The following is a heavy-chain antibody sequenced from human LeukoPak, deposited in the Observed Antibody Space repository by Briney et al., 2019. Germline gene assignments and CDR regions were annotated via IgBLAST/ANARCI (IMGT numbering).Heavy chain of an antibody. CDR2: IYYSAST. J-gene: IGHJ4*02. Sequence: PSGTLSLTCTVSGGSISSSSFYWGWIRQPPGKGLEWIGSIYYSASTYYNPSLKSRVTISVDTSKNQFSLKLSSVTAADTAVYYCASRYYASSGYYFDYWGQGTLVTVSS. D-gene: IGHD3-22*01. V-gene: IGHV4-39*01. CDR1: GGSISSSSFY. CDR3: ASRYYASSGYYFDY.